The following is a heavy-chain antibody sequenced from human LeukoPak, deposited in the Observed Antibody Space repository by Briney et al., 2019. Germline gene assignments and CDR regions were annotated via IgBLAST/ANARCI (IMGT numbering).Heavy chain of an antibody. D-gene: IGHD3-22*01. CDR1: GFTVSSNY. Sequence: PGGSLRLSCAASGFTVSSNYMSWVRQAPGKGLEWVSVIYSGGTTYYADSVKGRFTISRDNSKNSLYLQMNSLRAEDTAVYYCARGRYYYDSSGYPKLGYWGQGTLVTVSS. CDR2: IYSGGTT. J-gene: IGHJ4*02. V-gene: IGHV3-66*01. CDR3: ARGRYYYDSSGYPKLGY.